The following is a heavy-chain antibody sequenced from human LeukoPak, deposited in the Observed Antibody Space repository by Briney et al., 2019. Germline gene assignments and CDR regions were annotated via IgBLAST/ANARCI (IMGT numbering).Heavy chain of an antibody. V-gene: IGHV3-9*01. Sequence: GGSLRLSCAASGFTFDDYAMHWVRQAPGKGLEWVSGISWNSGSIGYADSVKGRFTISRDNAKNSLYLQMNSLRAEDTAVYYCARDSTYSSSSFWGQGTLVTVSS. CDR3: ARDSTYSSSSF. CDR2: ISWNSGSI. CDR1: GFTFDDYA. J-gene: IGHJ4*02. D-gene: IGHD6-6*01.